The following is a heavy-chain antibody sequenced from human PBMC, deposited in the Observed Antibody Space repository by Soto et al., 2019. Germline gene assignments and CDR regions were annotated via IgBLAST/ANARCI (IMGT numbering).Heavy chain of an antibody. D-gene: IGHD6-13*01. J-gene: IGHJ4*02. CDR3: AKISSGSKIDY. Sequence: PGGSLRLSCAASGFTFSSHAMSWVRQAPGKGLEWVSAICANGGCPFYADSVRGRFTISKDNPKNTLYLQMNSLRAEDTATYYCAKISSGSKIDYWGQGTQVTVSS. CDR1: GFTFSSHA. V-gene: IGHV3-23*01. CDR2: ICANGGCP.